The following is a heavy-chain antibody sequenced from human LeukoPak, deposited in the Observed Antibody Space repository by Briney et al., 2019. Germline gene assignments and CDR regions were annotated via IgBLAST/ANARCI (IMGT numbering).Heavy chain of an antibody. V-gene: IGHV3-23*01. CDR2: ISAGGGST. CDR3: AKEGGWTNYFDY. Sequence: PGGSLRLSCAASGFTFSSYAMTWVRQAPGKGLEWVSAISAGGGSTYYADSVKGRFTISRDNSKNTLYLQLNSLRAEDTAVYYCAKEGGWTNYFDYWGQGTLVTVSS. J-gene: IGHJ4*02. D-gene: IGHD6-19*01. CDR1: GFTFSSYA.